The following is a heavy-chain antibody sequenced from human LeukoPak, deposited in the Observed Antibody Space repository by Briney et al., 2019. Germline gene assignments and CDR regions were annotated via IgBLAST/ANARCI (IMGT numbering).Heavy chain of an antibody. J-gene: IGHJ4*02. CDR2: IYTSGST. Sequence: SETLSLTCTVSGGSISSYYWSWTRQPPGKGLEWIGYIYTSGSTNYNPSLKSRVTISVDTSKNQFSLKLSSVTATDTAVYYCARHFPTMPYYFDYWGQGTLVTVSS. V-gene: IGHV4-4*09. D-gene: IGHD2-2*01. CDR1: GGSISSYY. CDR3: ARHFPTMPYYFDY.